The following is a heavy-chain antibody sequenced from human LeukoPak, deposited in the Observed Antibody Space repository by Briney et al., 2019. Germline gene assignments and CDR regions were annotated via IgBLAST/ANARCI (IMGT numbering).Heavy chain of an antibody. Sequence: SVKVSCKASGGTFSSYGISWVRQAPGQGLEWMGRIIPILGIANYAQKFQGRVTITADKSTSTAYMELSSLRSEDTAVYYCAREVLRYFDWLSYYFDYWGQGTLVTVSS. CDR3: AREVLRYFDWLSYYFDY. CDR1: GGTFSSYG. CDR2: IIPILGIA. V-gene: IGHV1-69*04. J-gene: IGHJ4*02. D-gene: IGHD3-9*01.